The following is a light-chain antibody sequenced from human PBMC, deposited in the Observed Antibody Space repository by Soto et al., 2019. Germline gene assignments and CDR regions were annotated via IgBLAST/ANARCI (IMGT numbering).Light chain of an antibody. CDR2: GVS. CDR3: QSYNDWPLV. CDR1: ESLFGF. J-gene: IGKJ2*01. V-gene: IGKV3-15*01. Sequence: EIVMTQSPATLSASPGESVSLSCRASESLFGFLAWYQQKPGQAPRLLIYGVSTKATGVPARFSGSGSAADFTLTISSVQSDDSAVYYCQSYNDWPLVFGHGTQLEI.